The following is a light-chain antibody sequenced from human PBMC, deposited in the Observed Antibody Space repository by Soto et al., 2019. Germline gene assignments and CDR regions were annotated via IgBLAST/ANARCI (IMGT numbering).Light chain of an antibody. CDR1: QSINYY. CDR2: KAS. V-gene: IGKV1-5*03. J-gene: IGKJ2*01. Sequence: DVQMTQSPSTLSASVGDTVTITCRASQSINYYVAWFQQKPGIAPKLLIYKASSLESGVPSRFSGRGSGTEFTLTISSLQPEDSATYYCQQHNSYSYTFGQGTKLEIK. CDR3: QQHNSYSYT.